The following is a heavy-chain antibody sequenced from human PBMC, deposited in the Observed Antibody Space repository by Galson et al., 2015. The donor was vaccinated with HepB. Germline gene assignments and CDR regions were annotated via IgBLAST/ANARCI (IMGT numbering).Heavy chain of an antibody. V-gene: IGHV3-23*01. CDR1: GFTFSSYA. J-gene: IGHJ4*02. CDR3: AKEDDYYGSGSQLDY. CDR2: ICGSGGSK. D-gene: IGHD3-10*01. Sequence: SLRLSCAASGFTFSSYAMSWVRQAPGKGLEWVSAICGSGGSKYYADSVKGRFTISRDNSKNTLYLQMNSLRAEDTAVYYCAKEDDYYGSGSQLDYWGQGTLFSVSS.